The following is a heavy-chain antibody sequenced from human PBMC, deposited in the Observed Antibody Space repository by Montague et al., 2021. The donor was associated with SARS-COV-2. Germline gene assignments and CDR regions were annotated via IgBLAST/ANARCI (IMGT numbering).Heavy chain of an antibody. CDR2: TYYRSKWYN. CDR1: GDSVASNSAA. CDR3: AREGEWELQGPRRSSFYFAMDV. J-gene: IGHJ6*02. Sequence: CAISGDSVASNSAAWIWIRQSPSRGLEWLARTYYRSKWYNEYAVSVKSRINIIPDTSKNHLSLQVNSVTPEDTAVYYCAREGEWELQGPRRSSFYFAMDVWGQGTSVTVSS. V-gene: IGHV6-1*01. D-gene: IGHD1-26*01.